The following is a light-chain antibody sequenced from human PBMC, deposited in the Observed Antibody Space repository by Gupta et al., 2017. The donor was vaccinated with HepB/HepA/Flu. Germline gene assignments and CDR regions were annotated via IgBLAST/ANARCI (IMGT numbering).Light chain of an antibody. CDR3: QQCRDWPRT. Sequence: ATLSLSPGERATLSCRASQSVSNYLAWYQQKPGQAPRLLIYDASNRATDIPARFSGSGSETEFTLTISGLEPEDFAVYYCQQCRDWPRTFGQGTKLESK. V-gene: IGKV3-11*01. CDR1: QSVSNY. CDR2: DAS. J-gene: IGKJ2*01.